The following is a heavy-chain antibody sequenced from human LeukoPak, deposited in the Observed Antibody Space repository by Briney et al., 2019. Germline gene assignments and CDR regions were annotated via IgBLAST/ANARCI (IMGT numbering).Heavy chain of an antibody. CDR3: ARGQGAGSQEWAFDI. J-gene: IGHJ3*02. D-gene: IGHD2-8*01. Sequence: GASVKVCCRASGYTFTSYDINWVRQATGQGLEWMGWMSPNSGNTGYAQKFQGRVTMTRNTSISTAYMELSSLRSEDTAVYYCARGQGAGSQEWAFDIWGQGTMVTVSS. CDR1: GYTFTSYD. CDR2: MSPNSGNT. V-gene: IGHV1-8*01.